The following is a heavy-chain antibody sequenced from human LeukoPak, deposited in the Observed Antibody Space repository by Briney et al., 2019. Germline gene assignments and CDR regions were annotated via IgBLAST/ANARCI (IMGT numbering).Heavy chain of an antibody. CDR2: ISGSGGST. V-gene: IGHV3-23*01. CDR3: AKPAKTDYADY. CDR1: GGSISSSNYY. Sequence: ETLSLTCTVSGGSISSSNYYWGWVRQAPGKGLEWVSSISGSGGSTYYADSVKGRFTISRDNSKNTLFLQMNSLRAEDTAVYYCAKPAKTDYADYWGQGTLVTVSS. D-gene: IGHD1-14*01. J-gene: IGHJ4*02.